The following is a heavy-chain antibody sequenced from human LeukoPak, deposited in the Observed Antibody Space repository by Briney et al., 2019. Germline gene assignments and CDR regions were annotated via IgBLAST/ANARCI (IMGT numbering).Heavy chain of an antibody. CDR1: GYIFTSYW. CDR2: IYPGDSDT. Sequence: GESLKISCKGSGYIFTSYWIGWVRQMPGKGLEWMGIIYPGDSDTRYSPSFQGQVTISADKSISTAYLQWSSLKASDTAMYYCARRLHSSSNIGVLFDAFDIWGQGTMVTVSS. V-gene: IGHV5-51*01. D-gene: IGHD6-13*01. CDR3: ARRLHSSSNIGVLFDAFDI. J-gene: IGHJ3*02.